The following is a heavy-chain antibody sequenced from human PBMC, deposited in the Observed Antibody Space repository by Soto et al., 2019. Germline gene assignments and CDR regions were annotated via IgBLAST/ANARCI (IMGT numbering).Heavy chain of an antibody. CDR1: GYTFTSYA. Sequence: GASVKVSCKASGYTFTSYAMHWVRQAPGQRLEWMGWINAGNGNTKYSQKFQGRVTITRDTSASTAYMELSSLRSEDTAVYYCARDVNPSRYCISTSCYRWFDPWGQGTLVTVS. CDR2: INAGNGNT. D-gene: IGHD2-2*01. V-gene: IGHV1-3*01. J-gene: IGHJ5*02. CDR3: ARDVNPSRYCISTSCYRWFDP.